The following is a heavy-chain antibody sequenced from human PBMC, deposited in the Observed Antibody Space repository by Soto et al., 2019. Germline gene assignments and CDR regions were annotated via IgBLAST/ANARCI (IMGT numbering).Heavy chain of an antibody. Sequence: QVQLVESGGGVVQPGRSLRLSCAASGFTFSSYGMHWVRQAPGKGLEWVAVISYDGSNKYYADSVKGRFTISRDNSKNTLYLQMTSLRAEDTAVYYCAKDLYWGQGTLVTVSS. CDR1: GFTFSSYG. CDR2: ISYDGSNK. J-gene: IGHJ4*02. V-gene: IGHV3-30*18. CDR3: AKDLY.